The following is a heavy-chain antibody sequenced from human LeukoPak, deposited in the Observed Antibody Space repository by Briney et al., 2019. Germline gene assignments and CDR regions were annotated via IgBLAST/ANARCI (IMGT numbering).Heavy chain of an antibody. CDR1: GDSINSYY. V-gene: IGHV4-59*01. D-gene: IGHD3-10*01. CDR2: IYYTGRT. CDR3: ARFMVRGVHRAFDI. Sequence: DPSETLSLTCTVSGDSINSYYWSWIRQGKGLEWIGYIYYTGRTNYNPSLKSRVTISVDTSKTYFSLKVTSLTAADTAVYYCARFMVRGVHRAFDIWGQGTMVTVSS. J-gene: IGHJ3*02.